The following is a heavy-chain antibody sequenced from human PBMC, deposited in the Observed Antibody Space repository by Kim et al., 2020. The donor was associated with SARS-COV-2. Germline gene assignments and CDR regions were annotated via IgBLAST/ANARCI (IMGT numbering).Heavy chain of an antibody. CDR2: ISYDGSNK. V-gene: IGHV3-30*18. CDR1: GFTFSSYG. D-gene: IGHD5-18*01. J-gene: IGHJ4*02. CDR3: AKDSYSYGSFFDY. Sequence: GGSLRLSCAASGFTFSSYGMHWVRQAPGKGLEWVAVISYDGSNKYYADFVKGRFTISRDNSKNTLYLQMNSLRAEDTAVYYCAKDSYSYGSFFDYWGQGTLVTVSS.